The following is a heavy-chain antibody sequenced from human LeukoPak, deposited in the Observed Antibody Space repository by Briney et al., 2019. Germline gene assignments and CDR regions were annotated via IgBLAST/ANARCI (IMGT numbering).Heavy chain of an antibody. CDR1: GGSVSSGSYY. D-gene: IGHD3-3*01. J-gene: IGHJ4*02. CDR2: IYYSGST. V-gene: IGHV4-61*01. Sequence: SETLSLTCTVSGGSVSSGSYYWSWIRQPPGKGLEWIGYIYYSGSTNYNPSLKSRVTISVDTSKNQFSLKLSSVTAADTAVYYCARASGSYYDFWSGYYFDYWGQGTLVTVSS. CDR3: ARASGSYYDFWSGYYFDY.